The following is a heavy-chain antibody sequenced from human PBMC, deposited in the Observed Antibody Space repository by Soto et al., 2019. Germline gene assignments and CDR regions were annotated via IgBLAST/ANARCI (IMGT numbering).Heavy chain of an antibody. J-gene: IGHJ5*02. CDR1: GGSISSGGYY. CDR2: IYYRGST. Sequence: SETLSLTCTVSGGSISSGGYYWSWISQHPGKGLEWIGYIYYRGSTYYNPSLKSRVTISVDTSKNQFSLKLSSVTAADTAVYYCARMTTVSEFDPWGQGTLVTVSS. CDR3: ARMTTVSEFDP. V-gene: IGHV4-31*03. D-gene: IGHD4-4*01.